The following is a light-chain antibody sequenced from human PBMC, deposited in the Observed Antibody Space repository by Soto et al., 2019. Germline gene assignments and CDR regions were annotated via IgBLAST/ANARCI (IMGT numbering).Light chain of an antibody. Sequence: EIVLTQSPGTLSLSPGERATLSCRASQSVSSSYLAWYQQKPGQAPRLLIYGASSRATGIPDRFSGSGSGTDFTLTISRLEPEDVAVYYCQQYGSSPMYTFGQGTKLEIQ. CDR2: GAS. CDR3: QQYGSSPMYT. CDR1: QSVSSSY. J-gene: IGKJ2*01. V-gene: IGKV3-20*01.